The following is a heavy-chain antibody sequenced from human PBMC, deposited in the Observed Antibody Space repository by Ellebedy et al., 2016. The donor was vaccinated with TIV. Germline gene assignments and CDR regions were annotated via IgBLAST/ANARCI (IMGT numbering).Heavy chain of an antibody. CDR2: ISGSGGGT. V-gene: IGHV3-23*01. CDR3: ATSRVFDF. J-gene: IGHJ4*02. Sequence: GESLKISCAASGFTFSSYAMSWVRQAPGKGLEWFSAISGSGGGTYYADSVKGRFTVSRDNAKNSLFLQMNSLRDEDTAVYYCATSRVFDFWGQGTPVTVS. CDR1: GFTFSSYA.